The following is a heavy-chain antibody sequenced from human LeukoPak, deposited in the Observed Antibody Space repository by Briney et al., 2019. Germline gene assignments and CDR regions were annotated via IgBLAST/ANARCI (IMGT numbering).Heavy chain of an antibody. D-gene: IGHD1-26*01. CDR2: IYSGGST. J-gene: IGHJ4*02. V-gene: IGHV3-66*02. CDR1: GFTFSSNY. CDR3: ARELH. Sequence: PGGXLRLSCAASGFTFSSNYMNWVRQAPGKGLEWVSVIYSGGSTYYSDSVTGRFTISRDNSKNTLYLQMNSLGAEDTAVYYCARELHLGQGTLVTVSS.